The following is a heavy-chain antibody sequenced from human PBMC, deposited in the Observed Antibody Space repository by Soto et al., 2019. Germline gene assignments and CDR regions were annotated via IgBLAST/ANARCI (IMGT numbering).Heavy chain of an antibody. CDR1: GGAISSSKW. Sequence: QVQLQESGPGLVKPSGTLSLTCAVSGGAISSSKWWSWVRQPPGKGLGWIGEIYQSGSTNYNPSLESRVRISVDKSRNQFSLKLTSVSAADTAVYYCARASATIAAAAIFDYWGQGTLVTVSS. D-gene: IGHD6-13*01. V-gene: IGHV4-4*02. J-gene: IGHJ4*02. CDR3: ARASATIAAAAIFDY. CDR2: IYQSGST.